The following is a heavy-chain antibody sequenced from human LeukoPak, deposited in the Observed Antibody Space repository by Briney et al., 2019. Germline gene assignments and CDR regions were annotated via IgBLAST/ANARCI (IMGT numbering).Heavy chain of an antibody. V-gene: IGHV4-39*01. J-gene: IGHJ4*02. CDR3: EGSGGWLQLIY. D-gene: IGHD5-24*01. CDR1: GGSISSSSYY. Sequence: PSETLSLTCTVSGGSISSSSYYWGWIRQPPGKGLEWIGSIYYSGSTYYNPSLKSRVTISVDTSKNQFSLKLSSVTAADTAVYYCEGSGGWLQLIYWGQGTLVTVSS. CDR2: IYYSGST.